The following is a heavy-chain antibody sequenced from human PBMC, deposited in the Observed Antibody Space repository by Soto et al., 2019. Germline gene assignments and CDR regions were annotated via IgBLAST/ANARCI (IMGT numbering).Heavy chain of an antibody. Sequence: PGGSLRLSCAASGFTFSSYAMSWVRQAPGKGLEWVSAISGSGGSTYYADSVKGRFTISRDNSKNTLYLQMNSLRAEDTAVYYCAKVLSKLYYYYGMDVWGQGTTVTVSS. J-gene: IGHJ6*02. CDR2: ISGSGGST. CDR1: GFTFSSYA. CDR3: AKVLSKLYYYYGMDV. V-gene: IGHV3-23*01.